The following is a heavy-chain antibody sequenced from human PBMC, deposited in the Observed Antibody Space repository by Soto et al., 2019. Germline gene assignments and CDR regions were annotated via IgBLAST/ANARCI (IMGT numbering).Heavy chain of an antibody. CDR1: GYTFTSYD. D-gene: IGHD2-15*01. CDR3: ARAQVVVAAYYYYYIDV. J-gene: IGHJ6*03. Sequence: QVQLVQSGAEVKKPGASVKVSCKASGYTFTSYDINWVRQATGQGLEWMGWMNPNSGNTGYAQKFQGRVTMTRHTFISTAYMELSILRSEVTAVYYCARAQVVVAAYYYYYIDVCGKGTAVTVSS. V-gene: IGHV1-8*01. CDR2: MNPNSGNT.